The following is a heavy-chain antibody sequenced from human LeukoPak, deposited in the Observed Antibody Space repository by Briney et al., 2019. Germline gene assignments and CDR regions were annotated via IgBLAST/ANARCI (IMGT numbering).Heavy chain of an antibody. V-gene: IGHV4-39*01. CDR1: GGSISSSSYY. D-gene: IGHD5-24*01. CDR3: ARHGQREMATPDFDY. Sequence: SETLSLTCTVSGGSISSSSYYWGWIRQPPGKGLEWIGSIYYSGSTYYNPSLKSRVTISVDTSKNQFSLKLSSVTAADTAVYYCARHGQREMATPDFDYWGQGTLVTVSS. CDR2: IYYSGST. J-gene: IGHJ4*02.